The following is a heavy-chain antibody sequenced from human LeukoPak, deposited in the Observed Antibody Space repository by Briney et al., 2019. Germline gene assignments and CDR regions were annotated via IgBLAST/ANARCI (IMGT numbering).Heavy chain of an antibody. J-gene: IGHJ4*02. CDR2: IYYSGST. Sequence: SETLSLTCTVSGGSISSYYWSWIRQPPGKGLEWIGYIYYSGSTNYNPSLKSRVTISVDTSKNQFSLKLSSVTAADTAVYYCARVHHHGLGIQVFDYWGQGTLVTVSS. CDR1: GGSISSYY. D-gene: IGHD7-27*01. CDR3: ARVHHHGLGIQVFDY. V-gene: IGHV4-59*01.